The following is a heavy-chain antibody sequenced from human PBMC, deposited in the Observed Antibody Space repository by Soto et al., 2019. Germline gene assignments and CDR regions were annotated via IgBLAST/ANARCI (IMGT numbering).Heavy chain of an antibody. Sequence: GGSLRLSCAASGFTFSSYAMSWVRQAPGKGLEWVSAISGSGGSTYYADSVKGRFTISRDNSKNTLYLQMNSLRAEDTAVYYCAKDLDYYGSGSYRGDYYYYGMDVWGQGTTVTVSS. V-gene: IGHV3-23*01. CDR1: GFTFSSYA. CDR2: ISGSGGST. D-gene: IGHD3-10*01. J-gene: IGHJ6*02. CDR3: AKDLDYYGSGSYRGDYYYYGMDV.